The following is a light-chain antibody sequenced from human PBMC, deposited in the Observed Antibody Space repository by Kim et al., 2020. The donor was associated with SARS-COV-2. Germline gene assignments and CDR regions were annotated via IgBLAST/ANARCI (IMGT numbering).Light chain of an antibody. CDR3: AAWDDSLNGWV. J-gene: IGLJ3*02. CDR2: SNN. V-gene: IGLV1-44*01. Sequence: GQRGVISCSRSSSNIGSNTVNWYQQLPGTAPKLLIYSNNQRPSGVPDRFSGSKSGTSASLAISGLQSEDEADYYCAAWDDSLNGWVFGGGTQLTVL. CDR1: SSNIGSNT.